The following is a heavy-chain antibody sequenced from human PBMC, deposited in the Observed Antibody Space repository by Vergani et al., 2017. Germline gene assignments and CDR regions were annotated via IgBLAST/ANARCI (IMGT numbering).Heavy chain of an antibody. CDR1: GGSFSGYY. D-gene: IGHD4/OR15-4a*01. CDR3: ARARIYYGAGSPDY. CDR2: VSFRGDT. J-gene: IGHJ4*02. Sequence: QVQLQQWGAGLLKPSETLSLTCAVYGGSFSGYYWSWIRQPPGKGLEWMGYVSFRGDTLYDPSVKGRMTISLNTSSNQFSLYLTSVTAADTAVYYCARARIYYGAGSPDYWGQVTLVTVSS. V-gene: IGHV4-34*11.